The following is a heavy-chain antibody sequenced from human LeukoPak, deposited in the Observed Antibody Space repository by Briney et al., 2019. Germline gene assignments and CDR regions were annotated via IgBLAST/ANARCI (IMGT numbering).Heavy chain of an antibody. D-gene: IGHD2-2*01. J-gene: IGHJ4*02. CDR2: IYPNTGGT. CDR3: AAFSTCWQLTY. Sequence: ASVKVSCKASGYTFSDYYMHWVRLAPGQGLEWMGRIYPNTGGTNSAQKFQGRVTMTSDTSISTAYMEMTSLTSDDTAVYYCAAFSTCWQLTYWGQGTLVTVSS. V-gene: IGHV1-2*06. CDR1: GYTFSDYY.